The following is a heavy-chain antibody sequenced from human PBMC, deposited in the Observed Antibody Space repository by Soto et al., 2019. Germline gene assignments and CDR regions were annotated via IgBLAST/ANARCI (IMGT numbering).Heavy chain of an antibody. J-gene: IGHJ4*02. D-gene: IGHD2-2*01. CDR1: GFTFSSYS. CDR2: ISSSSSYT. V-gene: IGHV3-21*01. Sequence: GGSLRLSCAASGFTFSSYSMNWVRQAPGKGLEWVSSISSSSSYTYYADSVKGRFTISRDNAKNSLYLQMNSLRAEDTAVYYCARDGVVPAAKFLGGQGTLVTVSS. CDR3: ARDGVVPAAKFL.